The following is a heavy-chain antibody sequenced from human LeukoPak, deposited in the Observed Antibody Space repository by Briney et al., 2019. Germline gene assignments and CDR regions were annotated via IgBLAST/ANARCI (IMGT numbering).Heavy chain of an antibody. D-gene: IGHD4-17*01. CDR1: GLTVTNNY. CDR3: TYGDYPLTY. CDR2: LYSDGDT. Sequence: GGSLRLSCAASGLTVTNNYWHWVRQPPGKGPEWISILYSDGDTKYADSVKGRFTFSRDSSRNTLYLQMNGLRAEDTAVYYCTYGDYPLTYWGQGTLVCVSS. V-gene: IGHV3-66*01. J-gene: IGHJ4*02.